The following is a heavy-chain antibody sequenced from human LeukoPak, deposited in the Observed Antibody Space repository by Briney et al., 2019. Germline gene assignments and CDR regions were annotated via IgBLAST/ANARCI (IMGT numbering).Heavy chain of an antibody. V-gene: IGHV1-69*13. CDR2: IIPIFGTA. CDR1: GGTFSSYA. Sequence: GASVKVSCKASGGTFSSYAISWVRQAPGQGLEWMGGIIPIFGTANYAQKFQGRVTITADESTSTAYMELSSLRSEDTAVYYCAGQLGSDFRNWFDPWGQGTLATVSS. CDR3: AGQLGSDFRNWFDP. J-gene: IGHJ5*02. D-gene: IGHD6-6*01.